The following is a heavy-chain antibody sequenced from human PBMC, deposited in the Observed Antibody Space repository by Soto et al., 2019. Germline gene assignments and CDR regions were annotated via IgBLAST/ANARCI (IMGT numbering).Heavy chain of an antibody. CDR2: IYYSGST. Sequence: SETLSLTCTVSGGSISSGDYYWSWIRQSPGKGLEWIGYIYYSGSTYYNPSLKSRVTISVDTSKNQFSLKLSSVTAADTAVYYCARDYSNYYFYYGMDVWGQGTTVTVSS. CDR3: ARDYSNYYFYYGMDV. J-gene: IGHJ6*02. V-gene: IGHV4-30-4*01. D-gene: IGHD1-7*01. CDR1: GGSISSGDYY.